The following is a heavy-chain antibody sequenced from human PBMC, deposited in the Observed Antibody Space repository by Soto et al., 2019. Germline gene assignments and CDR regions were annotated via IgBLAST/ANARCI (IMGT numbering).Heavy chain of an antibody. CDR3: ARDLLTSGSFDY. CDR2: VYYSGST. V-gene: IGHV4-39*02. Sequence: SETLSLTCTVSGGSISISTYYWGWIRQPPGKGLEWIGSVYYSGSTYYNPSLKSRVTISVDTSKNQFSLKLSSVTAADTAVYYCARDLLTSGSFDYWGQGTLVTVSS. J-gene: IGHJ4*02. D-gene: IGHD1-26*01. CDR1: GGSISISTYY.